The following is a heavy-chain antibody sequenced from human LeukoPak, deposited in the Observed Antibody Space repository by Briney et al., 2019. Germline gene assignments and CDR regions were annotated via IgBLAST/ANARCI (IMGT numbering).Heavy chain of an antibody. V-gene: IGHV4-59*01. D-gene: IGHD6-19*01. Sequence: KPSETLSLTCTVSGGSISSYYWSWIRQPPGKGLEWIGYIYYSGATNYNPSLKSRVTISVATSKNQFSLSLSSVTAADTAVYYCARGGGGEYSSGWYDYWGQGTLVTVSS. CDR3: ARGGGGEYSSGWYDY. J-gene: IGHJ4*02. CDR1: GGSISSYY. CDR2: IYYSGAT.